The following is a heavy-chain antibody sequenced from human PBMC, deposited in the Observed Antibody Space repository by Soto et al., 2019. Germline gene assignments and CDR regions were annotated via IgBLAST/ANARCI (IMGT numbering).Heavy chain of an antibody. CDR1: GYTFTIYY. CDR2: INPSGGST. CDR3: AREDVDCSGGSCYFGLAY. J-gene: IGHJ4*02. D-gene: IGHD2-15*01. V-gene: IGHV1-46*01. Sequence: ASVKVSCKASGYTFTIYYMHWVRQAPGQGLEWMGIINPSGGSTSYAQKFQGRVTMTRDTSTSTVYMELSSLRSEDTAVYYCAREDVDCSGGSCYFGLAYWGQGTLVTVS.